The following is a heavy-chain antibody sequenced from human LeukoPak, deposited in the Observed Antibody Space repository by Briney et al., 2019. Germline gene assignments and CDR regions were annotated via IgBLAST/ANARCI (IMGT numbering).Heavy chain of an antibody. CDR3: VSLGATTIHYYGMDV. D-gene: IGHD1-26*01. Sequence: GASVKVSCKASGYTFTDYYLHWVRQAPGQGLEWMGWINPTSGGTNYAQKFQGRVTMTRDTSISTVYMELSRLRSDDTAVYCCVSLGATTIHYYGMDVWGQGSTVTVSS. J-gene: IGHJ6*02. CDR2: INPTSGGT. CDR1: GYTFTDYY. V-gene: IGHV1-2*02.